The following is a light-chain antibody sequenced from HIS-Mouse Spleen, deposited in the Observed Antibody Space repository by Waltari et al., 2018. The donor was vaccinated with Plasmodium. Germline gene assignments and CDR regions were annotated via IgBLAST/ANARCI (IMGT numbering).Light chain of an antibody. CDR2: EVS. Sequence: QSALTQPPSASGSPGQSVTISCTGTSSDVGGYNYVSWYQQHPGKAPKLSIYEVSKRPSGVPDRFSGSKSCNTASLTVSGLQAEDEADYYCSSYAGSNNLVFGGGTKLTVL. J-gene: IGLJ3*02. CDR3: SSYAGSNNLV. V-gene: IGLV2-8*01. CDR1: SSDVGGYNY.